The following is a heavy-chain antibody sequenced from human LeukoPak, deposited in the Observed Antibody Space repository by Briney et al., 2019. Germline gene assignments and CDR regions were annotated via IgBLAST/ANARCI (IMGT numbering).Heavy chain of an antibody. CDR3: ARTPTVAGSPPFDY. CDR1: GGTFSNYA. J-gene: IGHJ4*02. V-gene: IGHV1-69*04. D-gene: IGHD6-19*01. CDR2: IIPILGIA. Sequence: ASVKVSCKASGGTFSNYAISWVRQAPGQGLEWMGRIIPILGIANYAQKFQGRVTITADKSTSTAYMELSSLRSEDTAVYYCARTPTVAGSPPFDYWGQGTLVTVSS.